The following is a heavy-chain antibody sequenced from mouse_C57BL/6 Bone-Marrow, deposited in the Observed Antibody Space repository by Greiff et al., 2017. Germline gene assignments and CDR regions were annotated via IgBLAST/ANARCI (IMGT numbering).Heavy chain of an antibody. J-gene: IGHJ4*01. V-gene: IGHV1-61*01. Sequence: QVQLQQPGAELVRPGSSVKLSCKASGYTFTSYWMDWVKQRPGQGLEWIGNIYPSDSETHYNQKFKDKATLTVDKSSSTAYMQLSSLTSDDSAVYYCARKGWLPYAMDYWGQGTSGTVAS. CDR1: GYTFTSYW. CDR2: IYPSDSET. D-gene: IGHD2-3*01. CDR3: ARKGWLPYAMDY.